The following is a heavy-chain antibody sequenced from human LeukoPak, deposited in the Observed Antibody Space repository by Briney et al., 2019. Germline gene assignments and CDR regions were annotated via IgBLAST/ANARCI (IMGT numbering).Heavy chain of an antibody. CDR3: AKDRGDYFDY. CDR2: IRYDGSNK. V-gene: IGHV3-30*02. D-gene: IGHD5-24*01. Sequence: GGSLRLSCAASGFTFSSYGMHWVRQAPGKGLEWVAFIRYDGSNKYYADSVKGRFTISRDNSKNTLYLQMNSLRVEDTAVYYCAKDRGDYFDYWGQGTLVTFSS. J-gene: IGHJ4*02. CDR1: GFTFSSYG.